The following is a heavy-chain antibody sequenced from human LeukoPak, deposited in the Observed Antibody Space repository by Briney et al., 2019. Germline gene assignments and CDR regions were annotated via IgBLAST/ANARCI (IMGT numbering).Heavy chain of an antibody. V-gene: IGHV3-23*01. CDR3: AKTGTPWYYFDY. J-gene: IGHJ4*02. Sequence: GGSLRLSCAASGFTFSSYAMSWVRQAPGKGLEWVSAISGSGGSTYYTDSVKGRFTISRDNSKNTLYLQMNSLRAEDTAVYYCAKTGTPWYYFDYWGQGTLVTVSS. CDR2: ISGSGGST. D-gene: IGHD6-13*01. CDR1: GFTFSSYA.